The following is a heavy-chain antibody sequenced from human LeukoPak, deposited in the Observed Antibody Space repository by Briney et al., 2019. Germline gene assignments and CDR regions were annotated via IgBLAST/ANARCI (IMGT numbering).Heavy chain of an antibody. D-gene: IGHD2-15*01. CDR1: GFTFSNYA. CDR3: ARSGVATCHY. J-gene: IGHJ4*02. Sequence: GGSLRLSCQASGFTFSNYAMSWIRQAPGKGLEWVSSINPNDDGRSFFANFVEGRSTISRDDSRSAVYLQMNNLRAEDTAVYYCARSGVATCHYWGQGILVTVSS. CDR2: INPNDDGRS. V-gene: IGHV3-23*01.